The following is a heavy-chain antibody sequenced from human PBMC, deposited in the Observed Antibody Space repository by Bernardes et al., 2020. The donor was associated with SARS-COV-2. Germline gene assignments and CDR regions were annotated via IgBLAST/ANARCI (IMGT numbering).Heavy chain of an antibody. CDR2: INSDGSST. CDR1: GFTFSSYW. Sequence: GGSLRLSCAASGFTFSSYWMHWVRQAPGKGLVWVSRINSDGSSTSYADSVKGRFTISRDNAKNTLYLQMNSLRAEDTAVYYCAREGYSYGYYYYYYYGMDVWGQGTTVTVSS. D-gene: IGHD5-18*01. V-gene: IGHV3-74*01. J-gene: IGHJ6*02. CDR3: AREGYSYGYYYYYYYGMDV.